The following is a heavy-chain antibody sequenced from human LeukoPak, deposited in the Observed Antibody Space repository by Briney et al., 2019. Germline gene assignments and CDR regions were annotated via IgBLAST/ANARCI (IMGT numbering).Heavy chain of an antibody. CDR3: AKDGSPRVRGVMDY. CDR2: ISGSGGST. CDR1: GFAFNNYA. J-gene: IGHJ4*02. Sequence: GGSLRLSCAASGFAFNNYAMSWVRQAPGKGLEWVSGISGSGGSTYCADSVKGRFTISRDNSKNTLYLQMNSLRAEDTAVYYCAKDGSPRVRGVMDYWGQGTLVTVSS. V-gene: IGHV3-23*01. D-gene: IGHD3-10*01.